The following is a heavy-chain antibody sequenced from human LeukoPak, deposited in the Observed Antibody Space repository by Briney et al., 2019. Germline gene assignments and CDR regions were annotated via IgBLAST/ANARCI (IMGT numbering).Heavy chain of an antibody. V-gene: IGHV4-39*01. Sequence: PETLSLTCTVSAGSISRSSYYWGWIRQPPGKGLEWLGHIYYSGTTYYNPSLKSRVTISVDTSKNQFSLKLSSVTAADTAVYYCARPGDSSGWYFDYWGQGTLVTVSS. CDR1: AGSISRSSYY. CDR3: ARPGDSSGWYFDY. D-gene: IGHD6-19*01. CDR2: IYYSGTT. J-gene: IGHJ4*02.